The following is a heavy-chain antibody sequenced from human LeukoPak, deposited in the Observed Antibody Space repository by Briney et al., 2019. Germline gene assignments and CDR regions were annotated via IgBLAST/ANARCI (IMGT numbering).Heavy chain of an antibody. CDR2: IYYSGST. CDR1: GGSISSSSYY. J-gene: IGHJ4*02. CDR3: ARGLIPARPPLGY. Sequence: SETLSLTCTVSGGSISSSSYYWGWIRQPPGKGLEWIGSIYYSGSTYYNPSLKSRVTISVDTSKNQFSLKLTSVTAADTTVYYCARGLIPARPPLGYWGQGTLVTVSS. V-gene: IGHV4-39*01. D-gene: IGHD6-6*01.